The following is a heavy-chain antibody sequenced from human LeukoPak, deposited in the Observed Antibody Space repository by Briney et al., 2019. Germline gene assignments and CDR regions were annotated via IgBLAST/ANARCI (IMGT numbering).Heavy chain of an antibody. V-gene: IGHV3-30-3*01. CDR3: ARGLRPDGYYGMDV. CDR2: ISYDGSNK. CDR1: GFTFSSYA. J-gene: IGHJ6*02. Sequence: GGSLRLSCAASGFTFSSYAMHWVRQAPGKGLEWVAVISYDGSNKYYADSVKGRFTISRDNSKNTLYLQMNSLRAEDTAVYYCARGLRPDGYYGMDVWGQGTTVTVPS.